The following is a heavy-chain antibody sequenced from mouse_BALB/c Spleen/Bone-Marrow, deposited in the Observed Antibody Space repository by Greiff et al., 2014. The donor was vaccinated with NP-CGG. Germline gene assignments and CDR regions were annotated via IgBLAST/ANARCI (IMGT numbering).Heavy chain of an antibody. J-gene: IGHJ4*01. CDR2: IWSDGST. Sequence: VKVEESGPGLVAPSQSLSITCTISGFSLTSYGVPWVRQPPGKGLERLVVIWSDGSTTYNSALKSRLSISKDNSKSQVFLKMNSLQTDDTAMYCCARDGGYAMDYWGQGTSVTVSS. CDR3: ARDGGYAMDY. V-gene: IGHV2-6-1*01. CDR1: GFSLTSYG.